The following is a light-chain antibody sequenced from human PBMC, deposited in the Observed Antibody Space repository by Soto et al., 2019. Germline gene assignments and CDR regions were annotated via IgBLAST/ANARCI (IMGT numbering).Light chain of an antibody. V-gene: IGKV1-5*03. Sequence: DIQRTQSPSTLSASVGDRVTITCRASQSISSWLAWYQQKPGKAPKLLIYKASSLESGVPSRFSGSGSGTEFTLTISSLKNDDFATYYCQQYNSYTRTFGQGTKVDIK. CDR1: QSISSW. CDR2: KAS. CDR3: QQYNSYTRT. J-gene: IGKJ1*01.